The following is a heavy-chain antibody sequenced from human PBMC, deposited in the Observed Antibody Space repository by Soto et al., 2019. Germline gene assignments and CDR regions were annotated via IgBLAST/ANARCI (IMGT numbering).Heavy chain of an antibody. D-gene: IGHD6-6*01. V-gene: IGHV3-30*18. Sequence: GGSLRLSCAASGFTFSSYGMHWVRQAPGKWLEWVAVISYDGSNKYYADAVKGRFNISRDNSKNTLHLQMNSLRAEDTAVYYCAKELYSSSPQCYYYGMDVWGQGXTVTVSS. CDR1: GFTFSSYG. CDR3: AKELYSSSPQCYYYGMDV. CDR2: ISYDGSNK. J-gene: IGHJ6*02.